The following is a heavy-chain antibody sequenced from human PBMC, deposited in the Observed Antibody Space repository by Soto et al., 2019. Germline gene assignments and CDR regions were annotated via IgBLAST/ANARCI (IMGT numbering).Heavy chain of an antibody. CDR2: IYYSGST. Sequence: SETLSLACTVSGGSISSGDYYWSWIRQPPGKGLEWIGYIYYSGSTYYNPSLKSRVTISVDTSKNQFSLKLSSVTAADTAVYYCARVTYGDYSLYYFAYWGQGTLVTVSS. V-gene: IGHV4-30-4*01. J-gene: IGHJ4*02. CDR1: GGSISSGDYY. CDR3: ARVTYGDYSLYYFAY. D-gene: IGHD4-17*01.